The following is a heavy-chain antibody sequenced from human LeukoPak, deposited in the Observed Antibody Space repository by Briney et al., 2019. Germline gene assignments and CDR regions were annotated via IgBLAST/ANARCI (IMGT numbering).Heavy chain of an antibody. CDR3: AKEFIAGDGHVDCDS. V-gene: IGHV3-23*01. CDR1: GFTISTYA. Sequence: GGSLRLSCAASGFTISTYALTWVRQAPGKGLEWVSSITSSGATTYYADSVKGRFTISRDISKNTLYLQMNSLTAEDSAVYYCAKEFIAGDGHVDCDSWGQGTLVTVSS. D-gene: IGHD5-24*01. J-gene: IGHJ4*02. CDR2: ITSSGATT.